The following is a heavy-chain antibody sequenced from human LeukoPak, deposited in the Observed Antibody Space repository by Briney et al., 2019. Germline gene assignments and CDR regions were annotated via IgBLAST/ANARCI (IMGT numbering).Heavy chain of an antibody. CDR1: GYTFTSYG. J-gene: IGHJ3*02. CDR3: ARDHHPLIPFDI. CDR2: ISPYTGKT. Sequence: ASVKVSCKASGYTFTSYGVSWVRQAPGQGLEWMGWISPYTGKTHYAQNLQGRVTMTTDTSTSTAYMELRSLRSDDTAAYYCARDHHPLIPFDIWGQGTMVTVSS. V-gene: IGHV1-18*01. D-gene: IGHD3-16*01.